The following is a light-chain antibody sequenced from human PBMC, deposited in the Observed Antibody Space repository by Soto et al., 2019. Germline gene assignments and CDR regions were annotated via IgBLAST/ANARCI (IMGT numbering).Light chain of an antibody. J-gene: IGLJ2*01. V-gene: IGLV2-14*01. CDR3: SSYTTNSALDVV. CDR2: EVS. Sequence: QSALTQPPSASGSPGQSVTISCTGTSSDVGGYNYVSWYQQRPGKAPKLMIYEVSNRPSGVSNRFSGSKSGNTASLTISGLQAEDEADYYCSSYTTNSALDVVFGGGTKVTVL. CDR1: SSDVGGYNY.